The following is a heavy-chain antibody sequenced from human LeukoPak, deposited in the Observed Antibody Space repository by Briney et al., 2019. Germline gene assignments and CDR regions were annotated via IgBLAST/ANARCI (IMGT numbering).Heavy chain of an antibody. J-gene: IGHJ4*02. CDR3: ARHRRGFTMIAGN. V-gene: IGHV4-39*01. CDR1: GGSISSSSYY. CDR2: IYYSGST. Sequence: PSETLSLTCTVSGGSISSSSYYWGWIRQPPGKGLEWIGSIYYSGSTYYNPSLKSRVTISVDTSKNQFSLKLSSVTAADTAVYYCARHRRGFTMIAGNWGQGTLVTVSS. D-gene: IGHD3-22*01.